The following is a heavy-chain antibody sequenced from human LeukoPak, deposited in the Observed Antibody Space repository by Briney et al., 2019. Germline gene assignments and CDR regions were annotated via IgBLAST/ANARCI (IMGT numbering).Heavy chain of an antibody. V-gene: IGHV4-59*08. CDR1: GGSFSGYY. Sequence: SETLSLTCAVYGGSFSGYYWSWIRQPPGKGLEWIGYIYYSGSTNYNPSLKSRVTISVDTSKNQFSLKLSSVTAADTAVYYCARHGDSSGYYYLDYWGQGTLVTVSS. CDR2: IYYSGST. D-gene: IGHD3-22*01. CDR3: ARHGDSSGYYYLDY. J-gene: IGHJ4*02.